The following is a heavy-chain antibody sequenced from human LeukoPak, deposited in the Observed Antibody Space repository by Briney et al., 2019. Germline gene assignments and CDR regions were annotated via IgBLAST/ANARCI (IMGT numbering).Heavy chain of an antibody. Sequence: GGSLRLSCAASGFTFSEYAMHWVRQAPGKGLEWVAVISYDGRQKYYGDSVKGRFTISRDNAKNSLYLQMNSLRAEDTAVYYCARGLLQYVDWLLPSFDYWGQGTLVTVSS. CDR2: ISYDGRQK. CDR3: ARGLLQYVDWLLPSFDY. D-gene: IGHD3-9*01. V-gene: IGHV3-30-3*01. J-gene: IGHJ4*02. CDR1: GFTFSEYA.